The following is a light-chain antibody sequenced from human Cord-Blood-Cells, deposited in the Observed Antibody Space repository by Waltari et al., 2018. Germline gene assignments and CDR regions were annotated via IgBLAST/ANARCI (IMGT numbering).Light chain of an antibody. CDR2: LNSDGSH. CDR3: QTWGTGIQV. J-gene: IGLJ1*01. V-gene: IGLV4-69*01. Sequence: QLVLTQSPSASASLGASVKLTCTLSSGHSSYAIAWHQQQPEKGPRYLMKLNSDGSHSKGDGIPDRFSGSSSGAELYLTSSSLQSEDEADYYCQTWGTGIQVFGTGTKVTVL. CDR1: SGHSSYA.